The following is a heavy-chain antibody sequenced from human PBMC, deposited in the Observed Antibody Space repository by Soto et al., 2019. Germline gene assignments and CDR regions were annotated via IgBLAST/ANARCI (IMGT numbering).Heavy chain of an antibody. CDR3: ARSPYADALDI. Sequence: SETLSLTCAVSGYTITNVNWWAWIRQPPGKGLEWIGYIFHSGTTHYNPSLKSRGTMSVDTSKNQFSLKVDSLTAEDTAVYYCARSPYADALDIWGQGTMVTVS. CDR2: IFHSGTT. D-gene: IGHD2-2*01. J-gene: IGHJ3*02. CDR1: GYTITNVNW. V-gene: IGHV4-28*01.